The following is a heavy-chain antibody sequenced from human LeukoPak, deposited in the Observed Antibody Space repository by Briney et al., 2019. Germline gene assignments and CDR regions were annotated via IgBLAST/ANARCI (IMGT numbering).Heavy chain of an antibody. CDR2: ISSSSSYI. CDR1: GFTFSSYS. CDR3: ARDQHGSGSYRFDY. D-gene: IGHD3-10*01. V-gene: IGHV3-21*01. Sequence: GGSLRLSCAASGFTFSSYSMNWVRQAPGKGLEWVSSISSSSSYIYYADSVKGRFTISRDNAKNSLYLQMNSLRAEDTAVYYCARDQHGSGSYRFDYWGQGTLVTVSS. J-gene: IGHJ4*02.